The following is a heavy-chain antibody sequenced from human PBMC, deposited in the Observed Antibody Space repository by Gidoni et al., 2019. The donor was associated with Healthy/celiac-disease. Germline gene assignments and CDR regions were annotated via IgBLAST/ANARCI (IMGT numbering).Heavy chain of an antibody. J-gene: IGHJ4*02. Sequence: EVQLVESGGGLVKPGGSLRLSCAASGFPFSSYSMNWVRQAPGKGLEWVSSISSSSSYIYYADSVKGRFTISRDNAKNSLYLQMNSLRAEDTAVYYCARDGRRGVLRFLEWLSPYYFDYWGQGTLVTVSS. CDR3: ARDGRRGVLRFLEWLSPYYFDY. CDR2: ISSSSSYI. D-gene: IGHD3-3*01. V-gene: IGHV3-21*01. CDR1: GFPFSSYS.